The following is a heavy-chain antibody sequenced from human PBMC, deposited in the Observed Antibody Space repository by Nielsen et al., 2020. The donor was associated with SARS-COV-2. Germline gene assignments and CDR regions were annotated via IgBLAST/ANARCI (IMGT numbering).Heavy chain of an antibody. D-gene: IGHD3-3*01. CDR3: AKDQDDAYYYYYYMDV. J-gene: IGHJ6*03. CDR1: GFTFSSYG. V-gene: IGHV3-33*06. CDR2: IWYDGSNK. Sequence: GESLKISCAASGFTFSSYGMHWVRQAPGKGLEWVAVIWYDGSNKYYADSVKGRFTISRDNSKNTLYLQMNSLGAEDTAVYYCAKDQDDAYYYYYYMDVWGKGTLVTVSS.